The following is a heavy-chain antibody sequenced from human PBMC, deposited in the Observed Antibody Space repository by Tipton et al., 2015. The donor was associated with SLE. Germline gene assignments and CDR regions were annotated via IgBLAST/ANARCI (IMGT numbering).Heavy chain of an antibody. D-gene: IGHD7-27*01. CDR2: IYYSGST. CDR1: GGSFNGYY. CDR3: ARLRGNWEAYYFDY. V-gene: IGHV4-34*01. Sequence: TLSLTCAVYGGSFNGYYWGWIRQPPGKGLEWIGSIYYSGSTYYNPSLKSRVTISVDTSKNQFSLKLSSVTAADTAVYYCARLRGNWEAYYFDYWGQGTLVTVSS. J-gene: IGHJ4*02.